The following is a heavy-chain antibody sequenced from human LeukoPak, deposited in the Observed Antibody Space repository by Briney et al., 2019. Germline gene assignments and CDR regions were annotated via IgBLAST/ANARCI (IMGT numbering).Heavy chain of an antibody. J-gene: IGHJ4*02. CDR3: AADLHYYGSGSFGPTLYYFDY. V-gene: IGHV1-58*01. Sequence: TSVKVSCKASGFTFTSSAVQWVRQARGQRLEWIGWIVVGSGNTNYARKFQERVTITRDMSTSTAYMELSSLRSEDTAVYYCAADLHYYGSGSFGPTLYYFDYWGQGTLVTVSS. CDR1: GFTFTSSA. D-gene: IGHD3-10*01. CDR2: IVVGSGNT.